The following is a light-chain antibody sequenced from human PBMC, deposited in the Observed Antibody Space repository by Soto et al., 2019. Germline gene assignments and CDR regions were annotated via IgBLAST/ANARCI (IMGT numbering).Light chain of an antibody. J-gene: IGKJ5*01. Sequence: EVVFTQSPATLSLSPVERATLSCRASQIVRTSLAWYQHKPGQAPRLVIYDASLRANGVPARFGGSGSGTDFTLTINSLEPEDFAVYYCQQRNVWPPITFGQGTRLEIK. CDR1: QIVRTS. CDR3: QQRNVWPPIT. CDR2: DAS. V-gene: IGKV3-11*01.